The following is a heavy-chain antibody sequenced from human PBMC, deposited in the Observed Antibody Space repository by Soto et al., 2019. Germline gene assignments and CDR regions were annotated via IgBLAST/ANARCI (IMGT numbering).Heavy chain of an antibody. Sequence: QVQLQESGPGLVKPSETLSLTCTVSGGSISTDYWSWIRQPPGKGLEWIGYIHYSGSTNYNPSLKSRITMLVDTSKNKFSLRLSSVTAADTAVYYCGGDRSYNYGYWWFDPWGQGTLVTVS. J-gene: IGHJ5*02. V-gene: IGHV4-59*01. CDR3: GGDRSYNYGYWWFDP. CDR2: IHYSGST. CDR1: GGSISTDY. D-gene: IGHD5-18*01.